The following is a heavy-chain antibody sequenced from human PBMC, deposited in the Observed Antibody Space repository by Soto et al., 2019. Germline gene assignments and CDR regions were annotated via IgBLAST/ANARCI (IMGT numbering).Heavy chain of an antibody. V-gene: IGHV1-2*02. CDR1: GYSFTDYY. Sequence: QVQLEQSGAEVKKPGASVKVSCKASGYSFTDYYIHWVRQAPGQGLEWMGWCIPNNGGRRCAQKFHGGVTMTRDTSITTAYMELSRRRSDDTAVYYCARGTFVSSGNYFAGWFGPWGQGTLGTVSS. CDR3: ARGTFVSSGNYFAGWFGP. J-gene: IGHJ5*02. D-gene: IGHD3-22*01. CDR2: CIPNNGGR.